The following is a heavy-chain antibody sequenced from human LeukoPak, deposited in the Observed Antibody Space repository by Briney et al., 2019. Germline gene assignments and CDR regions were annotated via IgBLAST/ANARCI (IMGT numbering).Heavy chain of an antibody. CDR2: INRDGSTT. Sequence: GGSLRLSCAASGFTFSNYWVHWVRQAPGKGLVWVSRINRDGSTTNYADSVKGRFTISRDNSKNTLYLEMNSLRAEDTAIYYCAKMKGHPLPKYYMDVWGQGTTVTVSS. J-gene: IGHJ6*01. CDR3: AKMKGHPLPKYYMDV. D-gene: IGHD1-26*01. V-gene: IGHV3-74*01. CDR1: GFTFSNYW.